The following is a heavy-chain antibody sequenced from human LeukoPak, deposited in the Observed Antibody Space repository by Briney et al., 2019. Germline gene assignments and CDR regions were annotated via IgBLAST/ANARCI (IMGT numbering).Heavy chain of an antibody. CDR2: ISTKNGYT. J-gene: IGHJ4*02. CDR3: AREKLWFGEFPFDN. CDR1: GYTFTDYL. Sequence: ASVKVSCKASGYTFTDYLINWVRQAPGQGLEWVGSISTKNGYTKLAQKFQGRVAMTKDTSANTIYMDLKSLTFDDTAVYYCAREKLWFGEFPFDNWGQGTLVTVSS. V-gene: IGHV1-18*01. D-gene: IGHD3-10*01.